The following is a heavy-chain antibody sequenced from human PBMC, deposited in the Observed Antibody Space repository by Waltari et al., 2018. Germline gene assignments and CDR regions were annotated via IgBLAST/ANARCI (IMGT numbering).Heavy chain of an antibody. CDR1: GSTVSSNA. V-gene: IGHV3-30-3*01. CDR3: ARDYSYDSNYMDV. D-gene: IGHD3-16*01. CDR2: ISSDGSYR. Sequence: QVQLVESGGGVVQPGRSLRLSCAASGSTVSSNAMHWVRQAPGKGLEYVAVISSDGSYRYYADSVRGRFTISRDNSKYTLYLQMNSLRGDDTAVYYCARDYSYDSNYMDVWGKGTAVTISS. J-gene: IGHJ6*03.